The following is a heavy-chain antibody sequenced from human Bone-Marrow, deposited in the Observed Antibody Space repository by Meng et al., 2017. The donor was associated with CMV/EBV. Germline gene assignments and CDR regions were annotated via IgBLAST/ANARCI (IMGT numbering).Heavy chain of an antibody. V-gene: IGHV1-18*01. D-gene: IGHD3-3*01. CDR1: GYTFTSYG. J-gene: IGHJ5*02. CDR2: ISAYNGNT. Sequence: ASVKVSCKASGYTFTSYGISWVRQAPGQGLEWMGWISAYNGNTNYAQKLQGRVTMTTDTSTSTAYMELRSLRSDDTAVYYCARDGGSNFWSGYSSWFDPWGQGTLVTVSS. CDR3: ARDGGSNFWSGYSSWFDP.